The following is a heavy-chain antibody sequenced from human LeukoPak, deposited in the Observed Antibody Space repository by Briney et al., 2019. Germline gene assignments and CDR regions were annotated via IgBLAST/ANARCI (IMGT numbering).Heavy chain of an antibody. D-gene: IGHD1-26*01. Sequence: SETLSLTCTVSGGSISSYYWSWIRQPPGKGLVWIGYIHYSGSTNYNPSLKSRVTISVDTSKKQFSLKLSSVTAADTAFYYCARYIVSYPHDAFDIWGQGTMVTVSS. CDR1: GGSISSYY. V-gene: IGHV4-59*01. CDR3: ARYIVSYPHDAFDI. J-gene: IGHJ3*02. CDR2: IHYSGST.